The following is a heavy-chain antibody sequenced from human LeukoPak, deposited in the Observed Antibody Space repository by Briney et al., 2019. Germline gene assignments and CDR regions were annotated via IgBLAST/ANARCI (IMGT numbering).Heavy chain of an antibody. Sequence: HPGGSLRLSCTASGFTFGDYAMIWLRQAPGKGLVWIGFIRRKAHGGTTEYAASVKGRFTISRDDSKAIAYLQMNSLKTEDTAVYYCSRDTPNPDCSGGCCDCDGMDVWGQGTTVTVSS. CDR3: SRDTPNPDCSGGCCDCDGMDV. CDR1: GFTFGDYA. D-gene: IGHD2-15*01. J-gene: IGHJ6*02. CDR2: IRRKAHGGTT. V-gene: IGHV3-49*03.